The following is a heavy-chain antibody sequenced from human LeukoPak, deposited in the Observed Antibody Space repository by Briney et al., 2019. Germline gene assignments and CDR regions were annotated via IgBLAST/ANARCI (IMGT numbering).Heavy chain of an antibody. CDR3: AKSRWAYGSGSYLPDY. D-gene: IGHD3-10*01. Sequence: GGSLRLSCAASGFTFSSYGMHWVRQAPPKGLQGVAVISYDGSNKYYADSVKGRFTISRDNSKNTLYLQMNSLRAEDTAVYYCAKSRWAYGSGSYLPDYWGQGTLATVSS. CDR1: GFTFSSYG. J-gene: IGHJ4*02. V-gene: IGHV3-30*18. CDR2: ISYDGSNK.